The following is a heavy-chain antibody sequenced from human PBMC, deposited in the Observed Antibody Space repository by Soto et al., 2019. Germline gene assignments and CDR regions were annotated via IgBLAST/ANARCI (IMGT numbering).Heavy chain of an antibody. J-gene: IGHJ3*02. D-gene: IGHD3-10*01. CDR3: TTDRGIVSPDAFDI. Sequence: GSLRLSCAASGFTFSNAWMNWVRQAPGKGLEWVGRIKSKTDGGTTDYAAPVKGRFTISRDDSKNTLYLQMNSLKTEDTAVYYCTTDRGIVSPDAFDIWGQGTMVTVSS. CDR2: IKSKTDGGTT. V-gene: IGHV3-15*07. CDR1: GFTFSNAW.